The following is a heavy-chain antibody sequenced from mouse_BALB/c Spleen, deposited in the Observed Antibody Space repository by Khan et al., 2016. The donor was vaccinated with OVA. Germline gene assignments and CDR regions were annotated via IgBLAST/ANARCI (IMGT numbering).Heavy chain of an antibody. CDR3: AREWGSWFPY. V-gene: IGHV1-77*01. Sequence: QVRLQQSGTELARPGASVKLSCKASGYIFIDYNINWVKQRTGQGLAWSGEIYPGSGNTYYNEKFKGKATLTADKSSSPAYMQLSSLTSEDSAVYCCAREWGSWFPYWGQGTLVTVSA. CDR2: IYPGSGNT. CDR1: GYIFIDYN. D-gene: IGHD1-3*01. J-gene: IGHJ3*01.